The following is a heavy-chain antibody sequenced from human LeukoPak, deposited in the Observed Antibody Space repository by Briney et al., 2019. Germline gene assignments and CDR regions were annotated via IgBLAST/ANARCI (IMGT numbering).Heavy chain of an antibody. V-gene: IGHV1-46*01. CDR2: INPSGGST. CDR1: GYTFTSYY. CDR3: ARDRSPRRIAAAGTGNWFDP. J-gene: IGHJ5*02. D-gene: IGHD6-13*01. Sequence: ASVKVSCKASGYTFTSYYMHWVRQAPGQGLEWMVIINPSGGSTSYAQKFQGRVTMTRDTSTSTVYMELSSLRSEDTAVYYCARDRSPRRIAAAGTGNWFDPWGQGTLVTVSS.